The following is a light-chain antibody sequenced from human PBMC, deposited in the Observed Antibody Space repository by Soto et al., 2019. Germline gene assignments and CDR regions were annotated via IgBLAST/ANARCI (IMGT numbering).Light chain of an antibody. CDR2: DAS. V-gene: IGKV1-5*01. J-gene: IGKJ5*01. CDR3: QQYDNLPIT. CDR1: QSISIW. Sequence: DIQMTQSPSALAASVGDRVTSTCRASQSISIWLAWYQQKPGKAPKVLVWDASTLQRGVPSRFSGSGSGTEFTLTISSLQPEDFATYYCQQYDNLPITFGQGTQLEIK.